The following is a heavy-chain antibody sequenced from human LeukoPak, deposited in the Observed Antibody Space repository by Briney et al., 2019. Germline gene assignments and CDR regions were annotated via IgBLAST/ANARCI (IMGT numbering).Heavy chain of an antibody. D-gene: IGHD2-15*01. Sequence: GGSLRLPCAASGFTFSSYWMSWVRQAPGKGLEWVANINQDGSEKYYVDSVKGRFTISRDNAKNSLYLQMNSLRAEDTAVYYCAREGCSGGSCYHNWFDPWGQGTLVTVSS. CDR3: AREGCSGGSCYHNWFDP. CDR1: GFTFSSYW. CDR2: INQDGSEK. J-gene: IGHJ5*02. V-gene: IGHV3-7*01.